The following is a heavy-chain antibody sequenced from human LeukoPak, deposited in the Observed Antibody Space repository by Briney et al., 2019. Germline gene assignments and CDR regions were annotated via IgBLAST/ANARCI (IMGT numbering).Heavy chain of an antibody. CDR2: IYYSGST. CDR1: GGSISSSSYY. J-gene: IGHJ6*02. V-gene: IGHV4-39*07. CDR3: AREYGSGSYSNYYGVDV. D-gene: IGHD3-10*01. Sequence: PSETLSLTCTVSGGSISSSSYYWGWIRQPPGKGLEWIGSIYYSGSTYYNPSLKSRVTISVDTSKNQFSLKLSSVTAADTAVYYCAREYGSGSYSNYYGVDVWGQGTTVTVSS.